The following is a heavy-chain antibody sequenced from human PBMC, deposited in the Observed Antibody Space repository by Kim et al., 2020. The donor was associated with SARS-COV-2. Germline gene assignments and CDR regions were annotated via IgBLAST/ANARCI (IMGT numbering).Heavy chain of an antibody. CDR3: ARAPREDVGY. CDR2: NT. J-gene: IGHJ4*02. Sequence: NTKYSQKVQGRVTITRDTSASTAYMELSSLRSEDTAVYYCARAPREDVGYWGQGTLVTVSS. V-gene: IGHV1-3*01.